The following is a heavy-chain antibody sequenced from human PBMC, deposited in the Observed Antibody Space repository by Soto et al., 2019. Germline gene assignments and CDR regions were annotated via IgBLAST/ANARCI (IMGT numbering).Heavy chain of an antibody. D-gene: IGHD4-4*01. Sequence: HPGGSLRLSCAASGFTFSSYGMHWVRQAPGKGLEWVAVISYDGSNKYYADSVKGRFTISRDNSKNTLYLQMNSLRAEDTAVYYCARDPGDYSNYSPSPNWFDPWGQGTLVTVSS. V-gene: IGHV3-30*19. CDR2: ISYDGSNK. CDR3: ARDPGDYSNYSPSPNWFDP. CDR1: GFTFSSYG. J-gene: IGHJ5*02.